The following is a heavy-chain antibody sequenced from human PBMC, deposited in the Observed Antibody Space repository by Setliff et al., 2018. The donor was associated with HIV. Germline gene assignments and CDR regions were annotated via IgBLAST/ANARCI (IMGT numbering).Heavy chain of an antibody. CDR1: GGSISRSSYY. V-gene: IGHV4-39*01. D-gene: IGHD6-13*01. CDR3: ARGDYRIIAASGSGWFDP. CDR2: MYYRGNT. Sequence: PSETLSLTCTVSGGSISRSSYYWGWIRQSPGKGLEWIGSMYYRGNTYYNPSLTSRVSISVDTSHNQFSLKLKYVTAADTAVYFCARGDYRIIAASGSGWFDPWGQGTLVTVSS. J-gene: IGHJ5*02.